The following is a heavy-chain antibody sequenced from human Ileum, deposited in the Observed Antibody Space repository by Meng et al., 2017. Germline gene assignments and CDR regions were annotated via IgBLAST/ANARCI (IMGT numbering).Heavy chain of an antibody. CDR3: AKRRGAEMATNYFDY. CDR1: GFTFSSYA. D-gene: IGHD5-24*01. V-gene: IGHV3-23*01. CDR2: ISGSGGST. J-gene: IGHJ4*02. Sequence: GESLKTPCAASGFTFSSYAISWVRQAPGKGLEWVSAISGSGGSTYYADSVKGRFPISRDNSKNTLYLQMNSLSAEDTAVYYCAKRRGAEMATNYFDYWGQGTLVTVSS.